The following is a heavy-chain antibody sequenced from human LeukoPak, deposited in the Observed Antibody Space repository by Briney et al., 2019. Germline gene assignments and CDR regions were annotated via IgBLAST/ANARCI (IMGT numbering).Heavy chain of an antibody. CDR2: IYYSGST. D-gene: IGHD2-15*01. CDR3: ARVGQNCSGGSCYAYYFDY. Sequence: SETLSLTCTVSGGSISSGGYYWSWIRQHPGKGLEWIGYIYYSGSTYYNPSLKSRVTISVDTSKNQFSLKLSSVTAADTAVYYCARVGQNCSGGSCYAYYFDYWGQGTLVTVSS. CDR1: GGSISSGGYY. J-gene: IGHJ4*02. V-gene: IGHV4-31*03.